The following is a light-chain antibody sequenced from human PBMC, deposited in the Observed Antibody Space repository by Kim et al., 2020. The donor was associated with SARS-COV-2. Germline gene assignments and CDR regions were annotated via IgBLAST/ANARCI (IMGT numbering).Light chain of an antibody. Sequence: IQLTQSPSSLSASVGDRVTITCRASQGISSYLAWYQQKPGKAPKLLIYAASTLQSWVPSRFSGSGSGTDFTLTISSLQPEDFATYYCQQLNSYPRTFGGGTKVDIK. CDR1: QGISSY. V-gene: IGKV1-9*01. CDR2: AAS. CDR3: QQLNSYPRT. J-gene: IGKJ4*01.